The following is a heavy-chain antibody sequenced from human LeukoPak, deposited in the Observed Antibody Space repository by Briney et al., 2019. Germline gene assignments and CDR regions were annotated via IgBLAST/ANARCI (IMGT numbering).Heavy chain of an antibody. CDR3: ARSGDRGSSKGAFDI. D-gene: IGHD3-16*01. J-gene: IGHJ3*02. CDR1: GGSISSSSYY. CDR2: IHYSGST. Sequence: SETLSLTCTVSGGSISSSSYYWGWIRQSPGKGLEWIGNIHYSGSTYYNPSLKSRVTISVDTSKNQFSLKLSSVTAADTAVYYCARSGDRGSSKGAFDIWGQGTMVTVSS. V-gene: IGHV4-39*07.